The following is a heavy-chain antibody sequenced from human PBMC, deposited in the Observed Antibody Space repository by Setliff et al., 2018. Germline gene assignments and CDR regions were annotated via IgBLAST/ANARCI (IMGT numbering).Heavy chain of an antibody. CDR3: TRDVYDFRTGEAGP. D-gene: IGHD3-3*01. J-gene: IGHJ5*02. CDR2: INQEGSAK. CDR1: GFSFRNCW. V-gene: IGHV3-7*01. Sequence: GGSLRLSCVGTGFSFRNCWASWVRQAPGKGPEWVASINQEGSAKYYVDSVKGRFTISRDNAKNSLYLQMNSLRAEDTAVYYCTRDVYDFRTGEAGPWGQGARVTVSS.